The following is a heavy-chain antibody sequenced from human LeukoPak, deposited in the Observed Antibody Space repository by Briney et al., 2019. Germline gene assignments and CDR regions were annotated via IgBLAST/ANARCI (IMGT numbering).Heavy chain of an antibody. Sequence: PSETLSLTCTASGGSISSSSYYWGWIRQPPGKGLEWIGSIYYSGSTYYNPSLESRVTISVDTSKNQFSLKLSSVTAADTAVYYCARHPNYMDVWGKGTTVTVSS. J-gene: IGHJ6*03. CDR3: ARHPNYMDV. V-gene: IGHV4-39*01. CDR2: IYYSGST. CDR1: GGSISSSSYY.